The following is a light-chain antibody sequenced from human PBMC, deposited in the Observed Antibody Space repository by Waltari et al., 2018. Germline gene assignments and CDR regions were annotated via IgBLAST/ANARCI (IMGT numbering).Light chain of an antibody. V-gene: IGKV3-15*01. J-gene: IGKJ4*01. CDR3: QQYNNWPRST. CDR1: QSVSSN. CDR2: GAS. Sequence: EIVMTQSPATLSVSPGERATLSCRASQSVSSNLAWYQQKPGQAPRLLIYGASTRATGIPARFSGSGSGTEFTLTISSLQSEDFAVYYCQQYNNWPRSTFGGGTKVEIK.